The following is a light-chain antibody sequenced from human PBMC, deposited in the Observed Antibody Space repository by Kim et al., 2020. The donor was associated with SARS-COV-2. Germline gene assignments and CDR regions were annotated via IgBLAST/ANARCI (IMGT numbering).Light chain of an antibody. CDR3: SAWDSSLSAWV. CDR2: RNN. CDR1: RNNVGNQG. V-gene: IGLV10-54*01. Sequence: RKTATLTCTGNRNNVGNQGAAWLQQHQGHPPKLLSYRNNNRPSGISERLSASRSGNTASLTITGLQPEDEADYYCSAWDSSLSAWVFGGGTQLTVL. J-gene: IGLJ3*02.